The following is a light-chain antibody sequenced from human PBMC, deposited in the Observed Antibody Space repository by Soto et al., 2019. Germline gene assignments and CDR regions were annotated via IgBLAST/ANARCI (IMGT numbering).Light chain of an antibody. CDR2: SNN. CDR3: HSYDSSLSAVV. V-gene: IGLV1-40*01. Sequence: QAVVTQPPSVSGAPGQRVTISCTGTSSNIGAGYDVHWYQQLPGKAPTLLIYSNNDRPSGVPDRFSGSKSGTSASLAITGLQADDEADYYCHSYDSSLSAVVFGGGTKLT. J-gene: IGLJ3*02. CDR1: SSNIGAGYD.